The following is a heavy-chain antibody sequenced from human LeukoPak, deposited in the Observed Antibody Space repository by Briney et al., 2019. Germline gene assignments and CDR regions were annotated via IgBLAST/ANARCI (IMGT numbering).Heavy chain of an antibody. CDR2: MNPNSGNT. CDR1: GYTFTSYD. Sequence: ASVKVSCKASGYTFTSYDINWVRQATGQGLEWMGWMNPNSGNTGYAQKFQGRVTITRNTSISTAYMELSSLRSEDTAVYYCARGLEGTLSDTIFGVVIIYYYYYMDVWGQGTLSPSP. J-gene: IGHJ6*03. V-gene: IGHV1-8*03. D-gene: IGHD3-3*01. CDR3: ARGLEGTLSDTIFGVVIIYYYYYMDV.